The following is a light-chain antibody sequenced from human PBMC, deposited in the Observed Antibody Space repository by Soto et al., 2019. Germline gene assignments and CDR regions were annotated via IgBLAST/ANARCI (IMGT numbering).Light chain of an antibody. CDR1: QSVSSNY. J-gene: IGKJ2*01. CDR3: QQYDSSPYT. V-gene: IGKV3-20*01. CDR2: GIS. Sequence: EIVLTHSPGTLSLSPGERATLSCRASQSVSSNYLAWYQQKPGQAPRLVIHGISTRATGVPDRFSGGGSGTDFSLTISRLEPEDFAVYYCQQYDSSPYTFGQGTKVDIK.